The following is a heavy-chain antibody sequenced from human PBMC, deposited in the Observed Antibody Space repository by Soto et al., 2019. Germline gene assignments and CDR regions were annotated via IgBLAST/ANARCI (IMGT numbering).Heavy chain of an antibody. CDR1: GFNVAGSF. CDR2: IHESGYT. J-gene: IGHJ4*02. D-gene: IGHD3-22*01. CDR3: ARVARDSRLYHYFFLS. V-gene: IGHV3-53*04. Sequence: GGSLGLSCAASGFNVAGSFVGWVRQAPGKGLQFVSVIHESGYTYYDDSVEGRFTISRHNSENAVFLQMSSLRGDDTAVYYCARVARDSRLYHYFFLSWSQGP.